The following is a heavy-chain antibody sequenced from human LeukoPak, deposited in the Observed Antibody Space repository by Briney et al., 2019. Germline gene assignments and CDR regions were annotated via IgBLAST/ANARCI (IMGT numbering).Heavy chain of an antibody. V-gene: IGHV3-11*01. J-gene: IGHJ4*02. D-gene: IGHD5-18*01. CDR1: VFTFSDYY. CDR3: ARDRVELWLLEGVDY. CDR2: ISSSGSTI. Sequence: PGWSLRLSCAASVFTFSDYYMSWIRPATGKGRDGVSYISSSGSTIYYADSLKGRFTISRDNAKNSLYLQMNSLRAEDTAVYYCARDRVELWLLEGVDYWGQGTLVTVSS.